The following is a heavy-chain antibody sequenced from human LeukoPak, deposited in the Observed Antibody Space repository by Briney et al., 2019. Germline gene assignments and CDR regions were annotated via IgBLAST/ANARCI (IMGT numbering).Heavy chain of an antibody. Sequence: PGGSLRLSCAACGFTFSHYSIDWVRQAPGKGLERVASITSSSNHIYYADSVKGRFTISRDNAKNEVYLQMNSLRAEDTAIYYCARVMMGATVTTFHYYCMDVWGVGTTVTVSS. D-gene: IGHD4-11*01. CDR1: GFTFSHYS. CDR2: ITSSSNHI. J-gene: IGHJ6*03. CDR3: ARVMMGATVTTFHYYCMDV. V-gene: IGHV3-21*01.